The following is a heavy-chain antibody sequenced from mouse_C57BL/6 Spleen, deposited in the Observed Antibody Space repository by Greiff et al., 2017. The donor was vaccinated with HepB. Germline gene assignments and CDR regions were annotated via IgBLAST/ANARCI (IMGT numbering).Heavy chain of an antibody. D-gene: IGHD2-2*01. CDR3: ARSLYGYDYFDY. Sequence: VQLQQSGPELVKPGASVKMSCKASGYTFTDYNMHWVKQSHGKSLEWIGYINPNNGGTSYNQKFKGKATLTVNTSSSTAYMELRSLTSEDSAVYYCARSLYGYDYFDYWGQGTTLTVSS. CDR1: GYTFTDYN. J-gene: IGHJ2*01. CDR2: INPNNGGT. V-gene: IGHV1-22*01.